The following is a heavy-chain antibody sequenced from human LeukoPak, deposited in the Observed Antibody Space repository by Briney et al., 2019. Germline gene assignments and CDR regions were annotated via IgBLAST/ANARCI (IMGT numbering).Heavy chain of an antibody. V-gene: IGHV4-59*08. CDR3: ARLGSTFDI. Sequence: SETLSLTCTVSGGSISSYYWTWIRQPPGKGLEWIGYIYYSGGRSYNPSLKSRVTISVDTSKNHFSLKLSSVTAADTAVYYCARLGSTFDIWGQGTMVTVSS. CDR2: IYYSGGR. D-gene: IGHD2-2*01. J-gene: IGHJ3*02. CDR1: GGSISSYY.